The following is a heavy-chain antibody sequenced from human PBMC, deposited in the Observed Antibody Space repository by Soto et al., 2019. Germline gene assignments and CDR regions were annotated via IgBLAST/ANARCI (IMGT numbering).Heavy chain of an antibody. Sequence: SGPTLVNPTQTLTLTCTFSGFSLSTSGVGVGWIRQPPGKALEWLALIYWDDDKRYSPSLKSRLTITKDTSKNQVVLTMTNMDPVDTATYYCAHSPYCTNGVCAEYNWFDPWGQGTLVTVSS. CDR3: AHSPYCTNGVCAEYNWFDP. CDR1: GFSLSTSGVG. V-gene: IGHV2-5*02. CDR2: IYWDDDK. D-gene: IGHD2-8*01. J-gene: IGHJ5*02.